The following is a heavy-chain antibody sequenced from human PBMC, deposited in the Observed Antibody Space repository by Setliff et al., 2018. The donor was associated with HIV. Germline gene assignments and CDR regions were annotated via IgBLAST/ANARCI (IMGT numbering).Heavy chain of an antibody. CDR2: INYSGGT. J-gene: IGHJ4*02. CDR3: ARGRGWYGY. Sequence: SETLSLTCAVYGGSFSAYYWSWIRQPPGKGLEWIGEINYSGGTNYIPSLKSRVTISVDTSKNQFSLKLSSVSAADTAVYYCARGRGWYGYWGQGTVVTVSA. D-gene: IGHD6-19*01. CDR1: GGSFSAYY. V-gene: IGHV4-34*01.